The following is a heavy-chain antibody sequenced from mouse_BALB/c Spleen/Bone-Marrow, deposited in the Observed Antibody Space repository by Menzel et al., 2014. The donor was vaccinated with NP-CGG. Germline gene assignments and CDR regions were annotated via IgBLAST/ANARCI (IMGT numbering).Heavy chain of an antibody. V-gene: IGHV1-83*01. CDR1: GFTFTDYV. CDR2: IYPGGGDT. Sequence: VQLQQSGPELVKPGASVKMSCTASGFTFTDYVINWVKQRSGQGLEWIGEIYPGGGDTYYNEKFKAKATLTADKSSNTVHMQLSSLTSEDSVVYFCARSRVPYFALDYWGQGTSVTVSS. J-gene: IGHJ4*01. CDR3: ARSRVPYFALDY.